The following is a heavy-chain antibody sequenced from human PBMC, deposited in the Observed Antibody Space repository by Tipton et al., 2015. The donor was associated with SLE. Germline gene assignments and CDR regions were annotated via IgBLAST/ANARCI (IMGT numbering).Heavy chain of an antibody. CDR1: GYTFTGYY. D-gene: IGHD2-8*02. J-gene: IGHJ4*02. V-gene: IGHV1-2*02. Sequence: QLVQSGAEVKKPGASVKVSCKASGYTFTGYYMHWVRQAPGQGLEWMGWINPNTGATTYAQMFQGRVTMTRDTSISTAYMELSRLKSDDTAVYYCARDVGGYNTGWFPYYFDYWGQGTLVTVSS. CDR3: ARDVGGYNTGWFPYYFDY. CDR2: INPNTGAT.